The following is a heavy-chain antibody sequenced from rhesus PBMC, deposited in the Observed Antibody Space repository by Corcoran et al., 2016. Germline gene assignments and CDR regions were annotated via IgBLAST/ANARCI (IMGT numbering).Heavy chain of an antibody. D-gene: IGHD1-26*01. CDR2: IYGSGAII. CDR3: ARPGITVTTEYFDY. Sequence: QVQLQESGQDVVKPSETLSLTCDVSGGSISSSNWWSWIRKSTGRGREWIGGIYGSGAIIEDNHSLNSRVTSSKDKAKNQFSLKLSSVTAADTAVYYWARPGITVTTEYFDYWGQGVLVTVSS. V-gene: IGHV4-93*01. CDR1: GGSISSSNW. J-gene: IGHJ4*01.